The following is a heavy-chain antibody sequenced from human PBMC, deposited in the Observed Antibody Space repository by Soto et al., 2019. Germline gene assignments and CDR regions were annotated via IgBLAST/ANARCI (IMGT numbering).Heavy chain of an antibody. D-gene: IGHD4-4*01. CDR1: GGSISSGAFS. Sequence: TLSLTCTGSGGSISSGAFSWSWIRQPPGRGLAWIGYSDHSGSTYYIPSLRSRVAISMDRAKNQFSLHLSSVTAEDTAVYFCARVRYSDNWHGLIDFWGLGTLVTVSS. CDR3: ARVRYSDNWHGLIDF. CDR2: SDHSGST. J-gene: IGHJ4*02. V-gene: IGHV4-30-2*01.